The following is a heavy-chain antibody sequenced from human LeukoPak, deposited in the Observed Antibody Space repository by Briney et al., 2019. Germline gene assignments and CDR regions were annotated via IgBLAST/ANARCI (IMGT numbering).Heavy chain of an antibody. J-gene: IGHJ4*02. D-gene: IGHD3-22*01. V-gene: IGHV3-48*03. CDR2: ISSSGSTI. CDR3: ARVERYYYDSSGYYSPSFDY. CDR1: GFTFSSYE. Sequence: GGSLRLSCAASGFTFSSYEMNWVRQAPGKGLEWVSYISSSGSTIYYADSVKGRFTISRDNAKNSLYLQMNSLRAEDTAVYYCARVERYYYDSSGYYSPSFDYWGQGTLVTVSS.